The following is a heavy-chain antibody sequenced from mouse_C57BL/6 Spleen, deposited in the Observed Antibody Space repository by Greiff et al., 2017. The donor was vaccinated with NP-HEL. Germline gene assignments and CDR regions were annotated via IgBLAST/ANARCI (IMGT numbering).Heavy chain of an antibody. Sequence: EVHLVESGAELVRPGASVKLSCTASGFNIKDYYMHWVKQRPEQGLEWIGRIDPEDGDTEYAPKFQGKATMTADTSSNTAYLQLSSLTSEDTAVYYCTATVVGSPYAMDYWGQGTSVTVSS. J-gene: IGHJ4*01. D-gene: IGHD1-1*01. V-gene: IGHV14-1*01. CDR2: IDPEDGDT. CDR1: GFNIKDYY. CDR3: TATVVGSPYAMDY.